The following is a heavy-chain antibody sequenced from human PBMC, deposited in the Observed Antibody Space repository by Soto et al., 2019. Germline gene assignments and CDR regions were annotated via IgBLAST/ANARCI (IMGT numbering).Heavy chain of an antibody. D-gene: IGHD6-13*01. CDR3: SKGETGGGYLQGGY. Sequence: EVQLLESGGGLVQPGGSLRVSCVASGFIFSNYAMSWVRQAPGKGLEWVAAISGSSDSTYYADSVRGRFSIFRDNSKKTVDLEMNRPRGGDTAVYYWSKGETGGGYLQGGYWGQGTLVTVSS. CDR1: GFIFSNYA. V-gene: IGHV3-23*01. CDR2: ISGSSDST. J-gene: IGHJ4*02.